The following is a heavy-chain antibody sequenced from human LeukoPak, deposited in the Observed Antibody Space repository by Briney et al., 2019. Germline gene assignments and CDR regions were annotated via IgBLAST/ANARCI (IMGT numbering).Heavy chain of an antibody. D-gene: IGHD6-19*01. CDR2: ITSSGSTM. V-gene: IGHV3-48*04. J-gene: IGHJ3*02. CDR1: GFPFSNHG. Sequence: PGRSLRLSCVASGFPFSNHGMHWVRQAPGKGLEWVSYITSSGSTMYCADSVKGRFTISRDNAKNSLYLQMNNLRAEDTAVYYCARPGGGSGWPHGAFDIWGQGTMVTVSS. CDR3: ARPGGGSGWPHGAFDI.